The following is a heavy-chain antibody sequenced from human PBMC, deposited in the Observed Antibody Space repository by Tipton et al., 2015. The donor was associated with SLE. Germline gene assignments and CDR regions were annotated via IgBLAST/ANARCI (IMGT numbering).Heavy chain of an antibody. J-gene: IGHJ6*03. CDR3: ARSRIGLGYNYDMDV. CDR2: IYYSGST. D-gene: IGHD1-1*01. CDR1: GGSISTYY. V-gene: IGHV4-59*12. Sequence: LRLSCSVSGGSISTYYWNWIRQPPGKGLEWIGSIYYSGSTYYRPSLKSRVTISVDTSKNQFSLKLNSLTAADTAVYYCARSRIGLGYNYDMDVWGKGTTVTVSS.